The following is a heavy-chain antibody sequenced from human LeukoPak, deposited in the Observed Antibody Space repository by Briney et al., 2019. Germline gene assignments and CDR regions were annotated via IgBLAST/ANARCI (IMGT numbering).Heavy chain of an antibody. J-gene: IGHJ6*03. CDR1: ERSFTTYA. D-gene: IGHD4-23*01. V-gene: IGHV1-69*01. CDR3: ARGREEGAGNAVTYYYFMDV. Sequence: ASVTVSDTPSERSFTTYAISWVRQAPGQGREGMGGIIPIHSTANYAQMFQGRVTITAEESTKTAYMELRSLRSEDTAVYYCARGREEGAGNAVTYYYFMDVWGQGTTVTVSS. CDR2: IIPIHSTA.